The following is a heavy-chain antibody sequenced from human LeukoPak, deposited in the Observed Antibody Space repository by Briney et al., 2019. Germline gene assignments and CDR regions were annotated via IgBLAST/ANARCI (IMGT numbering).Heavy chain of an antibody. J-gene: IGHJ4*02. V-gene: IGHV4-30-2*01. D-gene: IGHD3-22*01. Sequence: SQTLSLTCAVSGGSISSGGYSWSWIRQPPGKGLEWIGYIYHSGSTYYNPSLKSRVTISVDRSKNQFSLKLSSVTAADTAVYYCARAEDDGSGYYPYFDYWGQGTLVTVSS. CDR1: GGSISSGGYS. CDR2: IYHSGST. CDR3: ARAEDDGSGYYPYFDY.